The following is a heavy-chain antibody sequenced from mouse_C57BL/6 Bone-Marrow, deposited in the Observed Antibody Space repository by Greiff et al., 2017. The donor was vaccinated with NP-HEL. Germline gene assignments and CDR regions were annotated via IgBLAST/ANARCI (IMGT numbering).Heavy chain of an antibody. CDR2: IYPGSGNT. J-gene: IGHJ4*01. CDR3: ARSGDYDPLYAMDY. V-gene: IGHV1-66*01. CDR1: GYSFTSYY. D-gene: IGHD2-4*01. Sequence: QVQLKQSGPELVKPGASVKISCKASGYSFTSYYIHWVKQRPGQGLEWIGWIYPGSGNTKYNEKFKGKATLTADTSSSTAYMQLSSLTSEDSAVYYCARSGDYDPLYAMDYWGQGTSVTVSS.